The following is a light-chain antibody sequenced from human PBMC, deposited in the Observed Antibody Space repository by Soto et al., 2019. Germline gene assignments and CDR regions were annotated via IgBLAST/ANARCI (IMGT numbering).Light chain of an antibody. J-gene: IGKJ1*01. Sequence: EIVLTQSPGTLSLSPGERATLSCRASQSISSNYLAWYQQKPGQAPRLLIYGASSRATDIPARFSGSGSGTDFTLTISRLEPDDFAGYYCQQHGSSRWTFGQGTKVEIK. V-gene: IGKV3-20*01. CDR1: QSISSNY. CDR3: QQHGSSRWT. CDR2: GAS.